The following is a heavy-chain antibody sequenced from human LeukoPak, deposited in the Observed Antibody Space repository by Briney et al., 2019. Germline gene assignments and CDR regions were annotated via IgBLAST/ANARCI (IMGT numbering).Heavy chain of an antibody. V-gene: IGHV4-59*12. J-gene: IGHJ5*02. D-gene: IGHD4-11*01. CDR1: DGSINSYY. CDR2: IYYNGNT. Sequence: SETLSLTCSVSDGSINSYYWNWIRRPPGKGLEWIGYIYYNGNTNYSPSLKSRVTMSVDTSKNLFSLKLSSVTAADTAVYYCARGRRYSNYAPEWFDPWGQGTLVTVSS. CDR3: ARGRRYSNYAPEWFDP.